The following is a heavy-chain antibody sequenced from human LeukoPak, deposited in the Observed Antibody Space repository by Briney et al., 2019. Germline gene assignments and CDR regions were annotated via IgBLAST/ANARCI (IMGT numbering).Heavy chain of an antibody. CDR1: GFTFRDYY. CDR2: ISNSGSTV. Sequence: GGSLRLSRAASGFTFRDYYMTWLRQAPGKGLEWLSYISNSGSTVFYADSIKGRFTVSRDNAKRSLYLQIESLRDDDTAVYHCALGTINKDYYFGMDVWGQGTTVTVSS. CDR3: ALGTINKDYYFGMDV. D-gene: IGHD2-8*01. V-gene: IGHV3-11*01. J-gene: IGHJ6*02.